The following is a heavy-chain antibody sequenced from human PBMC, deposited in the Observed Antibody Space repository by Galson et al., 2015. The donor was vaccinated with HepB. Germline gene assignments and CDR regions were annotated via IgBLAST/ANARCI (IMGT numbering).Heavy chain of an antibody. CDR1: GFTFSNAW. Sequence: SLRLSCAASGFTFSNAWMSWVRQAPGKGLEWVGRIKSKTDGGTTDYAAPVKGRFTISRDDSKNTLYLQMNSLKTEDTAVYYCTTSIILEYFQHWGQGTLVTVSS. V-gene: IGHV3-15*01. CDR2: IKSKTDGGTT. CDR3: TTSIILEYFQH. J-gene: IGHJ1*01.